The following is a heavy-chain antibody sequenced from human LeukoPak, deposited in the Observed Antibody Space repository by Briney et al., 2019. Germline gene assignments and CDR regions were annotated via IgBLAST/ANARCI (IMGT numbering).Heavy chain of an antibody. J-gene: IGHJ4*02. CDR1: GGTFSSYA. V-gene: IGHV1-69*01. Sequence: SSVKVSCKASGGTFSSYAISWVRQAPGQGLEWMGGVIPIFGAANYAQKFQGRVTITADESTSTAYMELSSLRSEDTAVYYCARDSRAIAAAPFDYWGQGTLVTVSS. D-gene: IGHD6-13*01. CDR3: ARDSRAIAAAPFDY. CDR2: VIPIFGAA.